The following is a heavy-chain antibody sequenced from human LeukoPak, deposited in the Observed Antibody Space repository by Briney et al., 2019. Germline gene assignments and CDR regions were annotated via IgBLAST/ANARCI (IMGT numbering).Heavy chain of an antibody. CDR1: GGSISSYY. V-gene: IGHV4-59*01. Sequence: PSETLSLTCTVSGGSISSYYWSWIRQPPGKGLEWIGYIYYSGSTNYNPSLKSRVTISVDTSKNQFSLKLSSVTAADTAVYYCARGCSGGSCYSPNFDYWGQGTLVTVSS. CDR3: ARGCSGGSCYSPNFDY. CDR2: IYYSGST. J-gene: IGHJ4*02. D-gene: IGHD2-15*01.